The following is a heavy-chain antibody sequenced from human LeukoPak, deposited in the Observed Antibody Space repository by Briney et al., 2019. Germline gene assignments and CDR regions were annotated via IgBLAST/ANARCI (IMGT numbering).Heavy chain of an antibody. CDR2: LRSSGSTI. J-gene: IGHJ4*02. V-gene: IGHV3-48*01. CDR3: VRDRGWFHFDL. D-gene: IGHD3-10*01. CDR1: GFTFSSYG. Sequence: GGSLRLSCAASGFTFSSYGMHWVRQAPGKGLEWVSYLRSSGSTIYYADSVKGRFTISRDSAKNSLFLQLNSLTAEDTAVYYCVRDRGWFHFDLWGQGTLVTVSS.